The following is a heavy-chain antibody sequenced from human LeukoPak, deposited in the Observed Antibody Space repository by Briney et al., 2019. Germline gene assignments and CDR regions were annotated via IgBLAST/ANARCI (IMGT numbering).Heavy chain of an antibody. Sequence: GGSLRLSWAASGFSFSAYGMHWVRLPPGKGLEWVALISNDGSNKYYAESVKGRFTISRDNSKNTLFLQMESLRAEDTAVYYCAKPATVALTGSPLDYWGQGTLVPVSS. CDR2: ISNDGSNK. CDR1: GFSFSAYG. D-gene: IGHD7-27*01. J-gene: IGHJ4*02. V-gene: IGHV3-30*18. CDR3: AKPATVALTGSPLDY.